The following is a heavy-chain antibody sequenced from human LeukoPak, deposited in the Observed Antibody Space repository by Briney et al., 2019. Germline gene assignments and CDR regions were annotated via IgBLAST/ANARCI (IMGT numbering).Heavy chain of an antibody. J-gene: IGHJ3*02. CDR2: IYTSGST. V-gene: IGHV4-4*07. CDR1: GGSISSYY. CDR3: ARDQNDGSRLPLGTPPSDAFDI. Sequence: SETLSLTCTVSGGSISSYYWSWIRQPAGKGLEWIGRIYTSGSTNYNPSLKSRVTMSVDTSKNQFSLKLSSVTAADTAVYYCARDQNDGSRLPLGTPPSDAFDIWGQGTMVTVSS. D-gene: IGHD7-27*01.